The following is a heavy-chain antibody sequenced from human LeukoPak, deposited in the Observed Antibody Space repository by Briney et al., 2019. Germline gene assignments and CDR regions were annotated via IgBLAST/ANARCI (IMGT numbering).Heavy chain of an antibody. J-gene: IGHJ6*02. CDR1: GGSFSGYY. CDR2: INHSGSN. V-gene: IGHV4-34*01. CDR3: ARGAITRAYCSSTSCYRYYYGMDV. Sequence: SETLSLTCAVYGGSFSGYYWSWIRQPPRKGLEWIGEINHSGSNNYNSSLKSRVTISVDTSKNQFSLKLSSVTAADTAVYYCARGAITRAYCSSTSCYRYYYGMDVWGQGTTVTVSS. D-gene: IGHD2-2*01.